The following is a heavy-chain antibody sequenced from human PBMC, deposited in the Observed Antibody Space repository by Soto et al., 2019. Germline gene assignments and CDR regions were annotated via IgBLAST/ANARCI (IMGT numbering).Heavy chain of an antibody. D-gene: IGHD3-3*01. Sequence: PGGSLRLSCAASGFTFSSYGMPWVRQAPGKGLEWVAVIWYDGSTKYYADSVKGRFTISRDNSKNTLYLHMNSLRAEDTALYYCARDWDDFWSGSYSPRVYYYYYGMDVWGQGTTVTVSS. CDR2: IWYDGSTK. CDR3: ARDWDDFWSGSYSPRVYYYYYGMDV. J-gene: IGHJ6*02. CDR1: GFTFSSYG. V-gene: IGHV3-33*01.